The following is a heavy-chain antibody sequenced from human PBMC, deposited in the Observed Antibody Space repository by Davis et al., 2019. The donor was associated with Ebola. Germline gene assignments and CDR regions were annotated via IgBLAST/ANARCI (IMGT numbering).Heavy chain of an antibody. CDR2: IYPGDSDT. Sequence: KVSCKGSGYSFSNYWVGWVRQMPGKGLEWMGIIYPGDSDTRYSPSFRGQVTISADKSISTAYLQWSSLKASDTAMYYCARHYCSGGSCYSGGYYYYYDMDVWGQGTTVTVSS. CDR1: GYSFSNYW. J-gene: IGHJ6*02. V-gene: IGHV5-51*01. CDR3: ARHYCSGGSCYSGGYYYYYDMDV. D-gene: IGHD2-15*01.